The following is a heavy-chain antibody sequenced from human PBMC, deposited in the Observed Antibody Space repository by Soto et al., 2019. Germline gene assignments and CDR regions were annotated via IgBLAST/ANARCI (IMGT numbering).Heavy chain of an antibody. CDR1: GFTFSNYW. CDR3: AIYYGSGSYPFDY. CDR2: IKQDGSAK. J-gene: IGHJ4*02. Sequence: GGSLRLSCAASGFTFSNYWMSWVRQAPGKGLEWVANIKQDGSAKYYVGSVRGRFTISRDNVKNSLYLQMNSLRAEDTAVYYCAIYYGSGSYPFDYWGQGTLVTVSS. V-gene: IGHV3-7*05. D-gene: IGHD3-10*01.